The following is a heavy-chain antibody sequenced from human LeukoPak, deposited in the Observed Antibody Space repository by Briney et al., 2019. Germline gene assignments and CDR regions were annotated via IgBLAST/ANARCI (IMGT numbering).Heavy chain of an antibody. J-gene: IGHJ3*02. CDR3: AKSWGVYRVYYYDSSGYDAFDI. CDR2: ISGSGGST. D-gene: IGHD3-22*01. Sequence: PGGSLRLSCAASGFTFSSYAMSWVRQAPGKGLEWVSAISGSGGSTYYANSVKGRFTISRDNSKNTLYLQMNSLRAEDTAVYYCAKSWGVYRVYYYDSSGYDAFDIWGQGTMVTVSS. CDR1: GFTFSSYA. V-gene: IGHV3-23*01.